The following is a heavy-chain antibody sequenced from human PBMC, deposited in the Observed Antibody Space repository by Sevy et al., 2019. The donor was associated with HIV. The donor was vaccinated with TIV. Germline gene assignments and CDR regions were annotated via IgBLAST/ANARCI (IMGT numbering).Heavy chain of an antibody. CDR2: ITSSGTTI. D-gene: IGHD1-1*01. Sequence: GGSLRLSCAASGFTFSDYYMTWIRQAPGKGLECISYITSSGTTIYYADSVKGRFTISRENAENSLYLQMSSLRVENTVVYYSARVARGTYDALDIWGQGTMVTVSS. V-gene: IGHV3-11*01. J-gene: IGHJ3*02. CDR3: ARVARGTYDALDI. CDR1: GFTFSDYY.